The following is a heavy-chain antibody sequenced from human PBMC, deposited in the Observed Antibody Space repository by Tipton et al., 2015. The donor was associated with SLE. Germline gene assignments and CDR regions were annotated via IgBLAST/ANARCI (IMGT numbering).Heavy chain of an antibody. Sequence: TLSLTCTVSGGSISSYYWSWIRRPPGKGLEWIGDISYSGSTNYSPSLKSRVTISVDTSKNQFSLKLTSVTAADTAVYFCAREWADDAFDIWGRGTRVTVSS. J-gene: IGHJ3*02. V-gene: IGHV4-59*01. CDR3: AREWADDAFDI. CDR2: ISYSGST. CDR1: GGSISSYY.